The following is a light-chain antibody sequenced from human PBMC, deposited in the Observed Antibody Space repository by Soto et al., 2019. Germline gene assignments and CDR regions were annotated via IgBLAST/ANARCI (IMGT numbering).Light chain of an antibody. CDR2: DVS. V-gene: IGLV2-14*01. Sequence: QSALTQPASVSGSPGQSITISCTGTSSDVGGYNYVSWYQQHPGKAPKLMIYDVSNRPSGVFNRFSGSKYGNTASLPISGLQAEDEADYYCSSYTASSSTGVFGGGTKVTVL. J-gene: IGLJ2*01. CDR1: SSDVGGYNY. CDR3: SSYTASSSTGV.